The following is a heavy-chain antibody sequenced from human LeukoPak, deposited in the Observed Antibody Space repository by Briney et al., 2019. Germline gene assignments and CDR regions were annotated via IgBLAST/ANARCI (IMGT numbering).Heavy chain of an antibody. CDR1: GFTFSSYA. J-gene: IGHJ4*02. CDR2: ISYDGSNK. CDR3: ARGGRSTWQTGLDYFDY. D-gene: IGHD1-26*01. Sequence: PGGSLRLSCAASGFTFSSYAMHWVRQAPGKGLDWVAVISYDGSNKYYAASVKGRFTISRDNSKNTLYLQMNSLGPEDTAVYYCARGGRSTWQTGLDYFDYWGQGTLLTVSS. V-gene: IGHV3-30-3*01.